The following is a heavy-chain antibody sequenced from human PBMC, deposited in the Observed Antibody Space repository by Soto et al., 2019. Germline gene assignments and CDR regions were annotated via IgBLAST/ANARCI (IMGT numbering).Heavy chain of an antibody. CDR3: ARPPLAGYCSGGACAMSS. CDR2: INPRGGST. D-gene: IGHD2-15*01. V-gene: IGHV1-46*03. Sequence: ASVKVSCKASGYTFTSYGISWVRQAPGQGLEWIGIINPRGGSTTYAQKFQGRVTMTRDTSTSTVYMDLRSLRSEDTAVYYCARPPLAGYCSGGACAMSSWGQGTLVTVSS. J-gene: IGHJ5*02. CDR1: GYTFTSYG.